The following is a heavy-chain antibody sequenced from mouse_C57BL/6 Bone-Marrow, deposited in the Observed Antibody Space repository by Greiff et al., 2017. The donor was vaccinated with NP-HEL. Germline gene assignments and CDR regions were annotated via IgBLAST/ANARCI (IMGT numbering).Heavy chain of an antibody. J-gene: IGHJ4*01. D-gene: IGHD2-5*01. V-gene: IGHV1-64*01. CDR1: GYTFTSYW. CDR2: IHPNSGST. CDR3: ARWSYYSNYGAMDY. Sequence: VKLQQPGAELVKPGASVKLSCKASGYTFTSYWMHWVKQRPGQGLEWIGMIHPNSGSTNYNEKFKSKATLTVDKSSSTAYMQLSSLTSEDSAVYYCARWSYYSNYGAMDYWGQGTSVTVSS.